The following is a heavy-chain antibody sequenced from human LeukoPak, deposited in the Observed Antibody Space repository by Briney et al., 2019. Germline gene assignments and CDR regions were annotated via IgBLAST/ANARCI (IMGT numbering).Heavy chain of an antibody. J-gene: IGHJ5*02. Sequence: PGGSLRLSCAASGFTFSSYGMHWVRHAAGKGLEWVAFIRYGAHNKYYADSVKGRFTISRDNSKNTLYLQRNSLRAEYTAVNYCVSEGSYQVGHWGQGTLVTVSS. V-gene: IGHV3-30*02. CDR1: GFTFSSYG. D-gene: IGHD2-2*01. CDR3: VSEGSYQVGH. CDR2: IRYGAHNK.